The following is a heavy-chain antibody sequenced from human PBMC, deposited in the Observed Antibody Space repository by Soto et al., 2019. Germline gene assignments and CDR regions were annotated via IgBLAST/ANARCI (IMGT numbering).Heavy chain of an antibody. D-gene: IGHD3-22*01. V-gene: IGHV4-39*01. CDR3: ARLQGLYDSSGYYGVRAFDI. Sequence: PSETLSLTCTVSGGSISSSSYYWGWIRQPPGKGLEWIGSIYYSGSTYYNPSLKSRVTISVDTSKNQFSLKLSSVTAADTAVYYCARLQGLYDSSGYYGVRAFDIWGQGTMVTVSS. J-gene: IGHJ3*02. CDR2: IYYSGST. CDR1: GGSISSSSYY.